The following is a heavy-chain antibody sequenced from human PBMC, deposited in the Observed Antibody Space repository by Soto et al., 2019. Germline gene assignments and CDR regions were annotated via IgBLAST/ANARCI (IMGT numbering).Heavy chain of an antibody. D-gene: IGHD6-13*01. CDR3: ARSRYFIAAAGRFDY. CDR1: GGSVSSGSYY. CDR2: IYYSGST. Sequence: PSETLSLTCTVSGGSVSSGSYYWSWIRQPPGKGLEWIGYIYYSGSTNYNHSLKSRVTISVDTSKNQFSLKLSSVTAADTAVYYCARSRYFIAAAGRFDYWGQGTLVTVSS. J-gene: IGHJ4*02. V-gene: IGHV4-61*01.